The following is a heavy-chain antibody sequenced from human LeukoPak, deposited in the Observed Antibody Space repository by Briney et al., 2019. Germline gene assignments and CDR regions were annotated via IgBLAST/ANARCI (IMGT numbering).Heavy chain of an antibody. CDR2: ISSSSSYI. CDR3: AKPPQVVMVNYYDSSGSYRYDAFDI. V-gene: IGHV3-21*04. D-gene: IGHD3-22*01. Sequence: GGSLRLSCAASGFTSSSYSMNWVRQAPGKGLEWVSSISSSSSYIYYADSVKGRFTISRDNSKNTLYLQMNSLRAEDTAVYYCAKPPQVVMVNYYDSSGSYRYDAFDIWGQGTMVTVSS. J-gene: IGHJ3*02. CDR1: GFTSSSYS.